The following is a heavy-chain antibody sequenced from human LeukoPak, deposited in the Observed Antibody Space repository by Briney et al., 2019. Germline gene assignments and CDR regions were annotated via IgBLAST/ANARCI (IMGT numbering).Heavy chain of an antibody. D-gene: IGHD1-1*01. J-gene: IGHJ4*02. CDR2: IYYSGNT. CDR1: GGSISSSPYY. V-gene: IGHV4-39*07. CDR3: ARDRSDNWGLFDY. Sequence: PSETLSLTCAVSGGSISSSPYYWGWIRQPPGKGLEWIVSIYYSGNTYHNPPLKSRVTISVDTSKNQFSLKLSSLTAADTAVYYCARDRSDNWGLFDYWGQGTLVTVSS.